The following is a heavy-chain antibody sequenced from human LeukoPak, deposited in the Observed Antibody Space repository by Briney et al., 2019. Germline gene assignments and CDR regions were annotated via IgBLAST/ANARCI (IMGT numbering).Heavy chain of an antibody. D-gene: IGHD3-10*01. Sequence: GGSLRLSCATTGFTFSAYAMSWVRQAPGKGLEWVSTITGGGDATYHADSVMGRFTISRDNSKNTLSLQMNSLRAEDTAVYYCAKSWGSGTYTFVYWGQGILVTVSS. CDR3: AKSWGSGTYTFVY. CDR1: GFTFSAYA. J-gene: IGHJ4*02. V-gene: IGHV3-23*01. CDR2: ITGGGDAT.